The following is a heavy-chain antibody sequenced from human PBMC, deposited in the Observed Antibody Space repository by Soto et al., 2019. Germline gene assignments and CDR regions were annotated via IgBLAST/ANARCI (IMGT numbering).Heavy chain of an antibody. CDR3: TRGYGDYVRDY. D-gene: IGHD4-17*01. V-gene: IGHV3-73*01. CDR1: GFTFSGSA. Sequence: EVQLVESGGGLVQPGGSLKLSCAVSGFTFSGSAMHWVRQASGKGLEWVGRIRSKSNSYATAYAASVKGRFTISRDDSKHTAYLQMNSLNTEDTAVYYCTRGYGDYVRDYWGQGTLVSVSS. CDR2: IRSKSNSYAT. J-gene: IGHJ4*02.